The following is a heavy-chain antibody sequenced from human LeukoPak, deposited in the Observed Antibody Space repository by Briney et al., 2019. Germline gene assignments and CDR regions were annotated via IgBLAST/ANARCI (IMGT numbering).Heavy chain of an antibody. J-gene: IGHJ4*02. D-gene: IGHD3-10*01. CDR1: GFTFSRYG. V-gene: IGHV3-30*02. Sequence: PGGSLRLSCAASGFTFSRYGFHWVRRAPGKGLEWVAFISDSAGDKWYADSVKGRLTISRDKSKNTVNLQMSSLRVEDTALYYCARDGGSESYAFDSWGQGTQVTVSS. CDR2: ISDSAGDK. CDR3: ARDGGSESYAFDS.